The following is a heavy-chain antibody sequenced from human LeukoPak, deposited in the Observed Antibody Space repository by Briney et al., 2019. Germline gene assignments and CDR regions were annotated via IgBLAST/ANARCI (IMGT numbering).Heavy chain of an antibody. J-gene: IGHJ4*02. CDR1: GGSISSGDYY. D-gene: IGHD4-17*01. CDR3: ARDIYGDSQFDY. V-gene: IGHV4-30-4*01. CDR2: IYYSGST. Sequence: SETLSLTCTVSGGSISSGDYYWSWIRQPPGKGLEWIGYIYYSGSTYYNPSLKSRVTISVDTSKNQFSLKLSTVTAADTAVYYCARDIYGDSQFDYWGQGTLVTVSS.